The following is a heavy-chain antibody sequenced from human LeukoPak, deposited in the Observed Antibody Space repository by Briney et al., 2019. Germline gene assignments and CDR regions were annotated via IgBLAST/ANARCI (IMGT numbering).Heavy chain of an antibody. Sequence: GGSLRLSCAASGFTFSRYTMHWVRQAPGKGLEYVSGISTTGGSTYYANSVKDRFTISRDNSKNTLYLQVGSLRAEDMAVYYCARGGAYDFLTGYSDYWGQGTLVTVSS. CDR2: ISTTGGST. J-gene: IGHJ4*02. D-gene: IGHD3-9*01. CDR3: ARGGAYDFLTGYSDY. V-gene: IGHV3-64*01. CDR1: GFTFSRYT.